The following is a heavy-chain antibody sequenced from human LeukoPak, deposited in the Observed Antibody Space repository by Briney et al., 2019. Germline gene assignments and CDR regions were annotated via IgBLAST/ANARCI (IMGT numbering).Heavy chain of an antibody. D-gene: IGHD6-25*01. CDR2: IKQDGSET. CDR3: ARDGTPNYSSGWVYMDV. Sequence: TGGSLRLSCEVSGFTFSNAWMTWVRRAPGKGLEWVANIKQDGSETHYVDSVRGRFTISRDNAKNSVHLQMNSLRVEDTAVYYCARDGTPNYSSGWVYMDVWGKGTTVTISS. V-gene: IGHV3-7*01. CDR1: GFTFSNAW. J-gene: IGHJ6*03.